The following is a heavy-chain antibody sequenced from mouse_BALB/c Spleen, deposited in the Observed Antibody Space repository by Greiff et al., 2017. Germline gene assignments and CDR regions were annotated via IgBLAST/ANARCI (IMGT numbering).Heavy chain of an antibody. J-gene: IGHJ3*01. CDR3: ARGYYYGSSLGWFAY. Sequence: EVQLVESGPSLVKPSQTLSLTCSVTGDSITSGYWNWIRKFPGNKLEYMGYISYSGSTYYNPSLKSRISITRDTSKNQYYLQLNSVTTEDTATYYCARGYYYGSSLGWFAYWGQGTLVTVSA. D-gene: IGHD1-1*01. CDR2: ISYSGST. CDR1: GDSITSGY. V-gene: IGHV3-8*02.